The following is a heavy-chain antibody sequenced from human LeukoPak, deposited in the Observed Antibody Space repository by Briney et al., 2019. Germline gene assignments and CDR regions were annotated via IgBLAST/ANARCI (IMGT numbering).Heavy chain of an antibody. V-gene: IGHV4-4*02. J-gene: IGHJ4*02. CDR1: GGSIITTNW. Sequence: SETLSLTCGVSGGSIITTNWWSWVRQPPGKGLEWIGEVHLNGATNYDPSLESRVSMSIDKSKNQLSLKLSSVTAADTATYYCTRESGAFSPFGFWGQGTLVTVSS. CDR2: VHLNGAT. CDR3: TRESGAFSPFGF. D-gene: IGHD1-26*01.